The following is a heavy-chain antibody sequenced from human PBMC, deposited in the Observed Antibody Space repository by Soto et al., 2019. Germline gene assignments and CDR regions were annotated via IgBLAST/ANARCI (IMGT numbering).Heavy chain of an antibody. J-gene: IGHJ6*02. V-gene: IGHV4-59*01. CDR2: AYYSGST. CDR1: GGSIGTYY. Sequence: PSETLSLTCTVSGGSIGTYYWSWIRQSPGKGLEWIGHAYYSGSTNYNPSLKSRVTISVDTSKNQFSLKLSSVTAADTAVYSCAGAEVTFYQYYGMDAWGQGTTVTVSS. D-gene: IGHD4-4*01. CDR3: AGAEVTFYQYYGMDA.